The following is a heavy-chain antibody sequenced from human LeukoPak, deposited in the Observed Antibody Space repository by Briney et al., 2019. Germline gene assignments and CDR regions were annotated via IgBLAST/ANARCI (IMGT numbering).Heavy chain of an antibody. CDR2: IYYSGST. J-gene: IGHJ5*02. Sequence: SETLSLTCTVSGGSISSYYWSWIRQPPGKGLEWIGYIYYSGSTNYNPSLKSRVTISVDTSKNQFSLKLSSVTAADTAVYYCARATGGGWFDPWGQGTLVTVSS. CDR3: ARATGGGWFDP. D-gene: IGHD3-16*01. V-gene: IGHV4-59*01. CDR1: GGSISSYY.